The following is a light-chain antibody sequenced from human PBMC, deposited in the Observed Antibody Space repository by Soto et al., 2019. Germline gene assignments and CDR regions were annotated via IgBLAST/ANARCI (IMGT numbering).Light chain of an antibody. CDR1: SSNIGAGYD. CDR3: QSYDSSLTTWV. Sequence: QSVLTQPLSVSGAPRQRVTISCTGSSSNIGAGYDVHWYQQLPGTAPKLLIYGTSNRPSGVPDRFSGSKSGASASLAITGLQAEDEADDYCQSYDSSLTTWVFGGGTKLTVL. CDR2: GTS. J-gene: IGLJ3*02. V-gene: IGLV1-40*01.